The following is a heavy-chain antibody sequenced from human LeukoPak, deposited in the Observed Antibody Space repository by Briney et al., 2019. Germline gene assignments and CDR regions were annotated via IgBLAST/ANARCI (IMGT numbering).Heavy chain of an antibody. J-gene: IGHJ4*02. D-gene: IGHD2-15*01. V-gene: IGHV3-30*04. CDR2: ITYDGSNK. Sequence: SGGSLRLSCAASGFILSDYNMHWVRQAPGKGLEWVAVITYDGSNKYYADSVKGRFTISRDNSMNTLYLQMNSLRAEDTAVYYCARDQTGFCSGSSCLGSTFDYWGQGTLVTVSS. CDR3: ARDQTGFCSGSSCLGSTFDY. CDR1: GFILSDYN.